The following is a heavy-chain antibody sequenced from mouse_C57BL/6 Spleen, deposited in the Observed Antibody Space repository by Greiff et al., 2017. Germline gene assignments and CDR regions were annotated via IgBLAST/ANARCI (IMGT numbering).Heavy chain of an antibody. Sequence: EVHLVESGGGLVQPGGSLSLSCAASGFTFTDYYMSWVRQPPGKGLEWVGFIRNKANGYTTEYSASVKGRFTISRDNSQTILYLQMNALGAEDSAAYYCASDVRAMDYWGQGTSVTVSS. J-gene: IGHJ4*01. V-gene: IGHV7-3*01. CDR3: ASDVRAMDY. CDR1: GFTFTDYY. CDR2: IRNKANGYTT.